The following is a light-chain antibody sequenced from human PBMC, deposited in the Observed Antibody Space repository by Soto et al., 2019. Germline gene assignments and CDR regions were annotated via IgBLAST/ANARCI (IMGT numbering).Light chain of an antibody. V-gene: IGKV3-11*01. CDR1: QSVSSNY. CDR2: DAS. J-gene: IGKJ1*01. CDR3: QQRSNWPPIT. Sequence: IVLTQSPVSLSLSPGERATLSCRAGQSVSSNYLAWYQQKPGQTPRLLIYDASNGATGIPARFSGSGSGTDFTLTISSLEPEDFAVYYCQQRSNWPPITFGLATKVDIK.